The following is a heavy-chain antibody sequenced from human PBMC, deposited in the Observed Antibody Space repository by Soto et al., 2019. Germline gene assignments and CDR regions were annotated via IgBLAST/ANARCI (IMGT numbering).Heavy chain of an antibody. CDR2: INPNSGGT. J-gene: IGHJ5*02. Sequence: QVQLVQSGAEVKKPGASVKVSCKASGYTFTGYYMHWVRQAPGQGLEWMGWINPNSGGTNYAQKFQGRVTMTRDTSISTAYMELSRLRSDDTAVYYCARDLIGRGYSSSWYSEPSNWLTPGAREPWSPSPQ. CDR1: GYTFTGYY. V-gene: IGHV1-2*02. CDR3: ARDLIGRGYSSSWYSEPSNWLTP. D-gene: IGHD6-13*01.